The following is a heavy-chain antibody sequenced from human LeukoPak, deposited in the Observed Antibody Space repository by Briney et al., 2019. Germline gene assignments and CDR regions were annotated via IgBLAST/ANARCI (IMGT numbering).Heavy chain of an antibody. CDR3: ARHPPYYYYGMDV. V-gene: IGHV4-59*08. CDR2: IYYSGST. J-gene: IGHJ6*02. CDR1: GGSISSYY. Sequence: SETLSLTCTVSGGSISSYYWSWIRQPPGKGLEWIGYIYYSGSTNYNPSLKSRVTISVDTSKNQFSLKLSSVTAADTAMYYCARHPPYYYYGMDVWGQGTTVTVSS.